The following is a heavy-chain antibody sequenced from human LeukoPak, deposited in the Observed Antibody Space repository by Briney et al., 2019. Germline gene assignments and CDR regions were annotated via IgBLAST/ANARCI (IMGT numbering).Heavy chain of an antibody. CDR3: AKSTVCFDY. V-gene: IGHV3-30*18. J-gene: IGHJ4*02. Sequence: GGSLRLSCAASGFTFSSYGMHWVRQAPGKGLEWVAVISYDGSNKYYADSVKGRFTISRDNSKNTLYLQMNSLRAEDTAVYYCAKSTVCFDYWGQGTLVTVSS. D-gene: IGHD4-11*01. CDR1: GFTFSSYG. CDR2: ISYDGSNK.